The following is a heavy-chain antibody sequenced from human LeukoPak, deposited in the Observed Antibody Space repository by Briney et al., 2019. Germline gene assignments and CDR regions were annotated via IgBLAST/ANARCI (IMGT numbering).Heavy chain of an antibody. Sequence: QAGGSLRLSCAASGFTFSAYAMHWVRQVRQAPGKGLEWVAIISYDGSNKYYADSVKGRFTISRDNSKNTLYLQMNSLRAEDTALYYCARLGPGMNFFYLDFWGQGTLVTVSS. CDR1: GFTFSAYA. J-gene: IGHJ4*02. D-gene: IGHD3-10*01. CDR2: ISYDGSNK. V-gene: IGHV3-30*03. CDR3: ARLGPGMNFFYLDF.